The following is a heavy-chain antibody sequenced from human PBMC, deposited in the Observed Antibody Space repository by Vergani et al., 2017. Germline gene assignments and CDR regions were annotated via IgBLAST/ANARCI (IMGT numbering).Heavy chain of an antibody. V-gene: IGHV4-38-2*01. CDR2: IFHTGST. CDR1: NYSIDNTYF. D-gene: IGHD4/OR15-4a*01. J-gene: IGHJ3*02. Sequence: QVQLQESGPGLVKPSETLSLTCAVSNYSIDNTYFWGWIRQPPGKGLEWIGDIFHTGSTYYNSSLYRLLTISMDTSKNHFSLKLTSVTAADTAVYYCARRSSHYHDANSPRGAFDIWGQGKMVTVSP. CDR3: ARRSSHYHDANSPRGAFDI.